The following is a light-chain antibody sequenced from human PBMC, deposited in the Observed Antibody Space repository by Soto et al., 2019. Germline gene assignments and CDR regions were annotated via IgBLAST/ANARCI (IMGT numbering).Light chain of an antibody. CDR1: QSVRSN. CDR2: GAS. V-gene: IGKV3-15*01. Sequence: EIVMTQSPATLSVAPGERATLSCRGSQSVRSNLAWYQQKPGQAPRLLIYGASTRATGIPARFSGSGSGTEFTLTISSLQSEDFAVYYCQQYNNWPRTFGQGTKVEIK. CDR3: QQYNNWPRT. J-gene: IGKJ1*01.